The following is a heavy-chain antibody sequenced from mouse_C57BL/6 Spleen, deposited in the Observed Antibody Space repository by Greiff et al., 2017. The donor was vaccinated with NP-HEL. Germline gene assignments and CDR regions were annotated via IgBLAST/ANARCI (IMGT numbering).Heavy chain of an antibody. V-gene: IGHV1-61*01. Sequence: VQLQQSGAELVRPGSSVKLSCKASGYTFTSYWMDWVKQRPGQGLEWIGNIYPSDSETHYNQKFKDKATLTVDKSSSTAYMQLSSLTAEDSAVYYCARYGTTVECYFDYWGQGTTLTVSS. J-gene: IGHJ2*01. D-gene: IGHD1-1*01. CDR2: IYPSDSET. CDR1: GYTFTSYW. CDR3: ARYGTTVECYFDY.